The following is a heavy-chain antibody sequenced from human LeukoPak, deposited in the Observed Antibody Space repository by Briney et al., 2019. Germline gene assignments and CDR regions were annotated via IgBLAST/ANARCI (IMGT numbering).Heavy chain of an antibody. CDR3: AKDEDYGDYVLSY. J-gene: IGHJ4*02. CDR1: GFTFSDYG. D-gene: IGHD4-17*01. CDR2: ISYDGNNK. V-gene: IGHV3-30*18. Sequence: GGSLRLSCAASGFTFSDYGMHWVRQAPGKGLEWVAVISYDGNNKYSADSVKGRLTISRGNSKNTLYLQMNSLRAEDTAVYYCAKDEDYGDYVLSYWGQGTLVTVSS.